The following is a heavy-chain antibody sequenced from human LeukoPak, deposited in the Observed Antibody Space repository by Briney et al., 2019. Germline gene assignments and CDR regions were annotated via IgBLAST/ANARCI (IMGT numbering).Heavy chain of an antibody. V-gene: IGHV3-23*01. CDR3: AKVGYCSSTGCYRAFDI. Sequence: GGSLRLSCAASGFTFSSYAMSWVRQAPGKGLEWVSAISGSGGSTYYADSVQGRFTISRDNSKNTLYLQMDSLRAEDTAVYYCAKVGYCSSTGCYRAFDIWGQGTMVTVSS. J-gene: IGHJ3*02. D-gene: IGHD2-2*01. CDR2: ISGSGGST. CDR1: GFTFSSYA.